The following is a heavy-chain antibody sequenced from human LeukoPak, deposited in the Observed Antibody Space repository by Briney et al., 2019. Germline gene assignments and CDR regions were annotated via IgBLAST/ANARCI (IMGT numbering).Heavy chain of an antibody. CDR2: INPNSGGT. CDR3: ARATGSFYYYYYGMDV. CDR1: GYTFTGYY. J-gene: IGHJ6*02. D-gene: IGHD3-9*01. V-gene: IGHV1-2*02. Sequence: GASVKVSCKASGYTFTGYYMHWVRQAPGQGLEWMGWINPNSGGTNYAQKFQGRVTMTRDTSISTAYMELSRLRSDDTAVYYCARATGSFYYYYYGMDVWGQGTTVTVSS.